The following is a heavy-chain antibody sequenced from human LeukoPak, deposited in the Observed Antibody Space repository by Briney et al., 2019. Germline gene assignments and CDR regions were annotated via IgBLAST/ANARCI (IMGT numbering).Heavy chain of an antibody. D-gene: IGHD3-16*02. CDR1: GGSISSYY. V-gene: IGHV4-59*01. CDR3: ARYIWGSYPTFEDY. Sequence: SETLSLTCTVSGGSISSYYWSWIRQPPGKGLEWIGYISYSGSTNYNPSLKRRVTISVDTSKNQFSLKLNSVTAADTAVYYCARYIWGSYPTFEDYWGQGSLVTVSS. CDR2: ISYSGST. J-gene: IGHJ4*02.